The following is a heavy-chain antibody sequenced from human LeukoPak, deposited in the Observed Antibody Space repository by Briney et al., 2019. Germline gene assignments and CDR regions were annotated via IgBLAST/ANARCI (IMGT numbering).Heavy chain of an antibody. J-gene: IGHJ4*02. V-gene: IGHV4-31*03. CDR2: FYYSGST. D-gene: IGHD5-12*01. CDR1: GGSISGGGYY. Sequence: SQTLSLTCTVSGGSISGGGYYWSWIRQHPGKGLEWIGYFYYSGSTYYNPSLKSRVIISVDTSKNQFSLKVSSVTAADTAVYYCARSRADSGATGHFDCWGQGTLVTVSS. CDR3: ARSRADSGATGHFDC.